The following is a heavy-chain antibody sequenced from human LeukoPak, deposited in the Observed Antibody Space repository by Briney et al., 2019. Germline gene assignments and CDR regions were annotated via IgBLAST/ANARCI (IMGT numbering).Heavy chain of an antibody. CDR3: ASSRNPLYYYYMDV. CDR2: ISSSGSTI. CDR1: GFTFSSYE. J-gene: IGHJ6*03. D-gene: IGHD1-14*01. V-gene: IGHV3-48*03. Sequence: GGSLRLSCAASGFTFSSYEMNWVRQAPGKGLEWVSYISSSGSTIYYADSVKGRFTISRDNAKNSLYLQMNSLRAEDTAVYYCASSRNPLYYYYMDVWGKGTTVTVSS.